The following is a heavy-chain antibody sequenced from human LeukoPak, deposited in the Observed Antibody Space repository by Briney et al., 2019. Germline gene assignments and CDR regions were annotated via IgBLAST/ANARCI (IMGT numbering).Heavy chain of an antibody. CDR3: ARVRGFGVVIN. Sequence: GGSLRLSCAASGFTFSSYWMHWVRQAPGKGLVWVSRINTDGSSTSYADSVKGRFTISRDNAKNTLYLQMNSLRAEDTAVYYCARVRGFGVVINWGQGTLVTVSS. J-gene: IGHJ4*02. V-gene: IGHV3-74*01. D-gene: IGHD3-3*01. CDR2: INTDGSST. CDR1: GFTFSSYW.